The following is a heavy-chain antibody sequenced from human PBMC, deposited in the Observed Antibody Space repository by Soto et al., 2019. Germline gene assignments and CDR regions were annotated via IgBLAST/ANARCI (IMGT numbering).Heavy chain of an antibody. CDR1: GFIVSRSY. Sequence: GGFLRLSCAASGFIVSRSYMAWVRQAPGKGLEWVSAIYSDGTTKYADSVKGRFTVSRDISKNTLYLQMSNLRVEDTALYYCTRDPGHSSGILSFDPWGQGILVTVSS. V-gene: IGHV3-53*01. CDR3: TRDPGHSSGILSFDP. CDR2: IYSDGTT. D-gene: IGHD3-10*01. J-gene: IGHJ5*02.